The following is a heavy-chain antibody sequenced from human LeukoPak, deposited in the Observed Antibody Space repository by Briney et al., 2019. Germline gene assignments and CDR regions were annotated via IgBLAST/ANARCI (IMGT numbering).Heavy chain of an antibody. Sequence: PGGSLRLSCAASGFTFSSYGMHWVRQAPGKGLEWVAVISYDGSNKYYADSVKGRFTISRDNSKNTLYLQMNSLRAEDTAVYYCAKDAAGTGEDNWFDPWGQGTLVTVSS. CDR3: AKDAAGTGEDNWFDP. CDR2: ISYDGSNK. V-gene: IGHV3-30*18. J-gene: IGHJ5*02. CDR1: GFTFSSYG. D-gene: IGHD6-13*01.